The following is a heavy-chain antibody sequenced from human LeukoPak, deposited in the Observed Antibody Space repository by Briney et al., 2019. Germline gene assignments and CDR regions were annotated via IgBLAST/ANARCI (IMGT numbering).Heavy chain of an antibody. CDR1: GGSISSYY. D-gene: IGHD3-22*01. Sequence: SETLSLTCTVSGGSISSYYWTWIRQPAGKGLEWIGRMYASGSTNYNPSLKSRVTMSVDTSKNQFSLKLSSVTAADTAVYYCARKYYYDSSGYTWGQGTLVTVSS. V-gene: IGHV4-4*07. CDR3: ARKYYYDSSGYT. J-gene: IGHJ5*02. CDR2: MYASGST.